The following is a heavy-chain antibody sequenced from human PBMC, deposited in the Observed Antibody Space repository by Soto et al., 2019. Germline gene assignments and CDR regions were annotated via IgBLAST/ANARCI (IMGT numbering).Heavy chain of an antibody. D-gene: IGHD3-9*01. Sequence: QVQLQQWGAGLLKPSETLSLTCAVYGGSFSGYYWSWIRQPPGKGLEWIGEINHGGSTNYNPSLKSRVTISVDTSRNQFSLKLSSVTAADTAVYYCARGLYYDILTGSLSPWYFDLWGRGTLVTVSS. V-gene: IGHV4-34*01. CDR1: GGSFSGYY. J-gene: IGHJ2*01. CDR2: INHGGST. CDR3: ARGLYYDILTGSLSPWYFDL.